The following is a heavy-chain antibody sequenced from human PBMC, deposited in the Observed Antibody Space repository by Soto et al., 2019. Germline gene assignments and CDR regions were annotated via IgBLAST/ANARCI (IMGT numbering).Heavy chain of an antibody. J-gene: IGHJ6*03. V-gene: IGHV3-23*01. CDR1: GFTFSSYA. CDR3: AKLRAYYYYMDV. CDR2: ISGSGGST. D-gene: IGHD3-16*01. Sequence: GGSLRLSCGASGFTFSSYAMSWVRQAPGKGLEWVSAISGSGGSTYYADSVKGRFTISRDNSKNTLYLQMNSLRAEDTAVYYCAKLRAYYYYMDVWGKGTTVTVSS.